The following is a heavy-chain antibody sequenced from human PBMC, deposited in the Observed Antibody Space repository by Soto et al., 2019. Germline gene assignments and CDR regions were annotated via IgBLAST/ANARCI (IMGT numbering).Heavy chain of an antibody. Sequence: QVQLVEGGGVVQPGRSLRLSCAASGFTFSSYGMHWVRQAPGKGLEWVAVISYDGSNKYYADSVKGRFTISRDNSKNTLYLQMNSQKAEDTAVYYCAKRAHPGSLRNYYYYMDVWGKGTTVTVSS. J-gene: IGHJ6*03. CDR1: GFTFSSYG. CDR3: AKRAHPGSLRNYYYYMDV. CDR2: ISYDGSNK. V-gene: IGHV3-30*18. D-gene: IGHD4-17*01.